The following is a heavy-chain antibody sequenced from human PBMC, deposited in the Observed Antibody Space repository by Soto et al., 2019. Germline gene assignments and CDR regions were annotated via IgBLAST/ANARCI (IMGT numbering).Heavy chain of an antibody. J-gene: IGHJ6*02. CDR1: GYTFTSYH. CDR2: INPRGGST. V-gene: IGHV1-46*01. D-gene: IGHD3-10*01. Sequence: ASVKVSCKASGYTFTSYHMHWVRQAPGQGLEWMGIINPRGGSTNYAQKFQGRVTMTRDTSTSTVYMELSSLRSEDTAVYYCARTWDYCYSGGGLYGMDVWGQGTTVTVSS. CDR3: ARTWDYCYSGGGLYGMDV.